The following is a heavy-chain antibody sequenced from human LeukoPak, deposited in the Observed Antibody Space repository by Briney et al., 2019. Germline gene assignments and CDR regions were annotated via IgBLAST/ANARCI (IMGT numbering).Heavy chain of an antibody. CDR3: ARVSGIAARGDLRNDY. Sequence: PGGSLRLSCAASGFTFSSYAMSWVRQAPGKGLEWVSAISGSAVGTSYADSVKGRFTISRDNAKNTLYLQMNSLRAEDTAVYYCARVSGIAARGDLRNDYWGQGTLVTVSS. J-gene: IGHJ4*02. V-gene: IGHV3-23*01. CDR1: GFTFSSYA. CDR2: ISGSAVGT. D-gene: IGHD6-6*01.